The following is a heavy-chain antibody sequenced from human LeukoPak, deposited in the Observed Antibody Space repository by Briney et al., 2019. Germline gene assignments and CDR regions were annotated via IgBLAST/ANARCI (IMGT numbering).Heavy chain of an antibody. J-gene: IGHJ4*02. V-gene: IGHV1-3*01. CDR1: GYTFTSYA. Sequence: ASVKVSCEASGYTFTSYAMHWVRQAPGQRLEWMGWINAGNGNTKYSQKFQGRVTITRDTSASTAYMELSSLRSEDTAVYYCARRSVDSYEIFDYWGQGTLVTVSS. D-gene: IGHD5-18*01. CDR2: INAGNGNT. CDR3: ARRSVDSYEIFDY.